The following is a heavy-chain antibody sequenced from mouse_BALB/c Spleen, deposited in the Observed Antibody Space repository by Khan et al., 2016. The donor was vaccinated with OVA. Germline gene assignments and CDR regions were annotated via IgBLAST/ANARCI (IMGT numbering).Heavy chain of an antibody. V-gene: IGHV1-7*01. J-gene: IGHJ3*01. Sequence: QVQLKESGAELAKPGASVKMSCKASGYTFTTYWMHWVKQRPGQGLEWIGYIDPSTGYTEYNQKFKDKATLTTDKSSSTAYMQLSSLTSEDSAVYYCAIRGLDGIFAYWGQGTLVTVSA. CDR2: IDPSTGYT. CDR1: GYTFTTYW. D-gene: IGHD2-1*01. CDR3: AIRGLDGIFAY.